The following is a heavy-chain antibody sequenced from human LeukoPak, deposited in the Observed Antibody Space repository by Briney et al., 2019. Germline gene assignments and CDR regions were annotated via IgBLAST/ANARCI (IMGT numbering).Heavy chain of an antibody. J-gene: IGHJ4*02. CDR2: MNPNSGST. Sequence: GASVKVSCRASGYTFNSYDINWVRQATGQGLEWVGWMNPNSGSTGYAQKFQGRVNMTSNTSISTAYLELSSLRSEDTAVYYCARKRKGGFDYWGQGTLVTVSS. CDR1: GYTFNSYD. D-gene: IGHD3-16*01. V-gene: IGHV1-8*01. CDR3: ARKRKGGFDY.